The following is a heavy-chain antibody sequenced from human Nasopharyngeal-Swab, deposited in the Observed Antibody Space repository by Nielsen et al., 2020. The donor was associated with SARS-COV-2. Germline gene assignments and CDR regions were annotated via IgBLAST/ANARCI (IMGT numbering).Heavy chain of an antibody. CDR1: GYSFTNYW. V-gene: IGHV5-10-1*01. D-gene: IGHD2-2*01. J-gene: IGHJ4*01. CDR2: INPTDSYT. Sequence: SCQGSGYSFTNYWISWVRQMPGKGLEWMGRINPTDSYTNYSPSFQGHVTISADKSISTAYLQWSSLKASDTAMYFCARVGPSCFDYLGHGTPVTVSS. CDR3: ARVGPSCFDY.